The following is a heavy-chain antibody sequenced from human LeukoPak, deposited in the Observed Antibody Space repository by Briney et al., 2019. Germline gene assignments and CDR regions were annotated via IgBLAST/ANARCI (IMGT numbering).Heavy chain of an antibody. CDR2: ISSNGGST. D-gene: IGHD3-9*01. Sequence: GGSLRLSCAASGFTFSSHAVQWVRQAPGKGLEYVSAISSNGGSTYYANSVKGRFTISRDNSKNTLYLQMGSLRAEDMAVYYCARAGVIRYLAWLINYYIDVWGTGTTVTVSS. CDR1: GFTFSSHA. V-gene: IGHV3-64*01. CDR3: ARAGVIRYLAWLINYYIDV. J-gene: IGHJ6*03.